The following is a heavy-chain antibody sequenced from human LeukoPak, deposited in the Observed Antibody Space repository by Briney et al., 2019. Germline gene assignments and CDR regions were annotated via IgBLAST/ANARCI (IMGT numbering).Heavy chain of an antibody. J-gene: IGHJ4*02. V-gene: IGHV4-34*01. CDR2: INHSGST. D-gene: IGHD5-18*01. CDR3: ARGGYTYGYGY. Sequence: SETLSLTCAVYGGSFSDHYWSWIRQPPGKGLEWIGEINHSGSTNYNPSLKSRVTMSVDTSKNQFSLKLSSVTAADTAVYYCARGGYTYGYGYWGQGTLVTVSS. CDR1: GGSFSDHY.